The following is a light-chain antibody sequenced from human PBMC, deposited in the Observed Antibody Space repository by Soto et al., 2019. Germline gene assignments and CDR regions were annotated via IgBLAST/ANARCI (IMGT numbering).Light chain of an antibody. J-gene: IGKJ1*01. V-gene: IGKV1-39*01. CDR2: AAS. CDR1: RSIGSY. Sequence: DIQMTQSPSSRSASVGDRVTITCRASRSIGSYLSWYQQNLGKAPKLLIYAASSLQSGVPSRFSGSGSGTEFTLTISSLQPEDFATYYCLQTYSDPTFGQGTKVEIK. CDR3: LQTYSDPT.